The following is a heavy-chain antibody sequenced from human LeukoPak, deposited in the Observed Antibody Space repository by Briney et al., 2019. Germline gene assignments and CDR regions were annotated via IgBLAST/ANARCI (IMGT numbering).Heavy chain of an antibody. CDR3: ATELLRYPLRGDY. CDR1: GYTLTELS. D-gene: IGHD3-9*01. J-gene: IGHJ4*02. CDR2: FDPEDGET. V-gene: IGHV1-24*01. Sequence: ASVKVSCKVSGYTLTELSMHWVRQAPGKGLERMGDFDPEDGETIYAQKFEGRVTMTVDTSTDTAYMELSSLRSEDTAVYCCATELLRYPLRGDYWGQGTLVTVSS.